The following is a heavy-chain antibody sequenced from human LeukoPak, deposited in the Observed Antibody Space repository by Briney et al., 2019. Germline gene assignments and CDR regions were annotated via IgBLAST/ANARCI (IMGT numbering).Heavy chain of an antibody. V-gene: IGHV4-59*08. CDR1: GGSISSYY. CDR3: ARGYCSSTSCYTLGLDY. J-gene: IGHJ4*02. D-gene: IGHD2-2*02. CDR2: IYYSGST. Sequence: SETLSLTCTVSGGSISSYYWSWIRQPPGKGLEWIGYIYYSGSTNYNPSLKSRVTISVDTSKNQFSLKLSSVTAADTAVYYCARGYCSSTSCYTLGLDYWGQGTLVTVSS.